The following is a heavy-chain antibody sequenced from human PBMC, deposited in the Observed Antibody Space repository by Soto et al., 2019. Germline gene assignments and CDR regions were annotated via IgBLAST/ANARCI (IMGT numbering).Heavy chain of an antibody. J-gene: IGHJ4*02. CDR3: AKGGDSSSGGLFDY. CDR1: GFTFDDYT. CDR2: ISWDGGST. D-gene: IGHD6-13*01. V-gene: IGHV3-43*01. Sequence: EVQLVESGGVVVQPGGSLRLSCAASGFTFDDYTMHWVRQAPGKGLEWVSLISWDGGSTYYADSVKGRFTISRDNSKNSLYLQMNSLTTEDTALYYCAKGGDSSSGGLFDYWGQGTLVTVSS.